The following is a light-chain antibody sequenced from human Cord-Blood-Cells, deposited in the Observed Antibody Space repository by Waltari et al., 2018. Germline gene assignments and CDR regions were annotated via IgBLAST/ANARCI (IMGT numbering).Light chain of an antibody. V-gene: IGKV3-15*01. CDR1: QSVSSN. CDR3: QQYNNSPPA. Sequence: EIVMTQSPATLSVSPGEGALISCRASQSVSSNLDWYQQKPGQAPRLLIYGASTRATGIPARFSGSGSGTEFTLTISSLQSEDFAVYYCQQYNNSPPAFGQGTKVEIK. J-gene: IGKJ1*01. CDR2: GAS.